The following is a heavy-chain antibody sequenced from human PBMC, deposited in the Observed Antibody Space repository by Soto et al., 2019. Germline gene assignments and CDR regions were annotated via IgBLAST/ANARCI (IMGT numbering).Heavy chain of an antibody. CDR3: VSWVSAHLDY. J-gene: IGHJ4*02. Sequence: GGSLRLSCAASRYTFKSHGLSWVRQAPGKGLEWVSTLDSSGVNTHYADSVKGRFTISRDHSRTTLNLQMHDLRADDTALYYCVSWVSAHLDYGGQGTVVTVSS. CDR1: RYTFKSHG. D-gene: IGHD3-16*01. V-gene: IGHV3-23*01. CDR2: LDSSGVNT.